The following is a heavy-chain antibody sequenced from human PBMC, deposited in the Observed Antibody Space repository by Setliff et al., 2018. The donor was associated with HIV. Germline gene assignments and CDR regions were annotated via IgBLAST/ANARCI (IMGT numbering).Heavy chain of an antibody. CDR1: GGFIKNSNYY. CDR2: IHYSGST. Sequence: SETLSLTCTVYGGFIKNSNYYWGWIRQPPGKGLEWIGNIHYSGSTYYNPSLKSRVTISADTSKNQFSLNLSSVTAAETAVYYCARVGYHGSGRYSFDYWGQGTLVTVSS. V-gene: IGHV4-39*07. D-gene: IGHD3-10*01. J-gene: IGHJ4*02. CDR3: ARVGYHGSGRYSFDY.